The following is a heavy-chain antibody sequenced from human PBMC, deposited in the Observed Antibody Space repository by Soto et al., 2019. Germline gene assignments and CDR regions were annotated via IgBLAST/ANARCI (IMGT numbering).Heavy chain of an antibody. CDR1: SDSMNSGGYY. D-gene: IGHD6-6*01. CDR3: ARRGGSSSGYYYYAMAV. Sequence: PSETLSLTCSVSSDSMNSGGYYWSWIRQHPGKGLEWIGYIYSNGDTYYNPSLKSRVTISVDTSKNQFPLNLTSVTAADTAVYYCARRGGSSSGYYYYAMAVWGQGTTVTVSS. J-gene: IGHJ6*02. V-gene: IGHV4-31*03. CDR2: IYSNGDT.